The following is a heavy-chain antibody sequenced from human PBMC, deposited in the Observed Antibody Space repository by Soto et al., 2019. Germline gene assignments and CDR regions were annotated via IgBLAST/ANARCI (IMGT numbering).Heavy chain of an antibody. J-gene: IGHJ4*02. D-gene: IGHD1-26*01. Sequence: QVQLVQSGAEVKKPGASVKVSCKASGYTFTSYGISWVRQAPGQGLEWMGWISGYNGNTKYAQKLQGRVTMTTDTSTSTANMELRSLRSDDTAVNYCARDLGGQIVDYWGKGTLVTVPS. V-gene: IGHV1-18*01. CDR2: ISGYNGNT. CDR1: GYTFTSYG. CDR3: ARDLGGQIVDY.